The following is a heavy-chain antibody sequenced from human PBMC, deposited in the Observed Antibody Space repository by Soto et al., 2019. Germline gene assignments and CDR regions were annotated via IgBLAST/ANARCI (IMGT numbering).Heavy chain of an antibody. CDR2: MNANNGNT. CDR3: ARVGYDFWSGYLNSLFDS. J-gene: IGHJ5*01. CDR1: GYTFTSYG. D-gene: IGHD3-3*01. V-gene: IGHV1-8*02. Sequence: GGSVKVSCKASGYTFTSYGISWVRQAPGQGLEWMGWMNANNGNTGYAQKLQGRVTMTTNTSISTAYMELSSLRSEDTAVYYCARVGYDFWSGYLNSLFDSWGQGSSVTVSS.